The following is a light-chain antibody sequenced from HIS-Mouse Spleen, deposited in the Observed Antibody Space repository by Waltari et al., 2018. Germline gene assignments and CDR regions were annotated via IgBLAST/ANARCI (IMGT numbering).Light chain of an antibody. Sequence: QSALTQPASVSGSPGQSITISCTGTSSDVGSYNLVSWNQQHPGKAPKLMMYEGSKRPAGVSNRFSGSKSGNTASLTISGLQAEDEADYYCCSYAGSSTWVFGGGTKLTVL. CDR1: SSDVGSYNL. J-gene: IGLJ3*02. CDR2: EGS. V-gene: IGLV2-23*01. CDR3: CSYAGSSTWV.